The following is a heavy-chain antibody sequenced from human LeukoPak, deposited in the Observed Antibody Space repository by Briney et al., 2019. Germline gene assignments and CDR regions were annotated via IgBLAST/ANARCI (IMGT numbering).Heavy chain of an antibody. J-gene: IGHJ5*02. CDR1: GGSFSGYY. V-gene: IGHV4-34*01. D-gene: IGHD3-9*01. CDR3: ARGKQYYDILTGYYMGGNWFDP. CDR2: INHSGST. Sequence: TSETLSLTCAVYGGSFSGYYWSWIRQPPGKGLEWIGEINHSGSTNSDPSLKSRVTISVDTSKNQFSLKLSSVTAADTAVYYCARGKQYYDILTGYYMGGNWFDPWGQGTLVTVSS.